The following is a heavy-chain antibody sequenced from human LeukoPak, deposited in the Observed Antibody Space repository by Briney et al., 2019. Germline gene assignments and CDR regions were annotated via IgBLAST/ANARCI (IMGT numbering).Heavy chain of an antibody. Sequence: GASVKVSCKASGYTFTSYGISWVRQAPGQGLEWMGWISAYNGNTNYAQKLQGRVTMTADTSTSTAYMELRSLRSDDTAVYYCARVSVGAAAGTEEVFDPWGQGTLVTVSS. V-gene: IGHV1-18*01. D-gene: IGHD6-13*01. CDR1: GYTFTSYG. CDR2: ISAYNGNT. J-gene: IGHJ5*02. CDR3: ARVSVGAAAGTEEVFDP.